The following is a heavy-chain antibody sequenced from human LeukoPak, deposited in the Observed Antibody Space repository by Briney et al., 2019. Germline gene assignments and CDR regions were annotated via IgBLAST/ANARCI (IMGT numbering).Heavy chain of an antibody. Sequence: ASVKVSCKASGYTFTSYYMHWVRQAPGQGLEWMGIINPSGGSTSYTQKFQGRVTMTRDTSTSTVYMELSSLRSEDTAVYYCARDNKLVSGGYSSSWYGFDYWGQGTLVTVSS. CDR1: GYTFTSYY. V-gene: IGHV1-46*01. J-gene: IGHJ4*02. CDR3: ARDNKLVSGGYSSSWYGFDY. CDR2: INPSGGST. D-gene: IGHD6-13*01.